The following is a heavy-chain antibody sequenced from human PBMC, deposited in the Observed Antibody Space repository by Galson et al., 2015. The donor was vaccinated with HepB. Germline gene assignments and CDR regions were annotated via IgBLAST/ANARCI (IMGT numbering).Heavy chain of an antibody. Sequence: SVKVSCKASGYTFTSYGISWVRQAPGQGLEWMGWISAYNGNTNYAQKLQGRVTMTTDTSTSTAYMELRSLRSDDTAVYYCARARAFEPRGSMDVWGQGTTVTVSS. CDR3: ARARAFEPRGSMDV. CDR2: ISAYNGNT. CDR1: GYTFTSYG. D-gene: IGHD3-9*01. J-gene: IGHJ6*02. V-gene: IGHV1-18*01.